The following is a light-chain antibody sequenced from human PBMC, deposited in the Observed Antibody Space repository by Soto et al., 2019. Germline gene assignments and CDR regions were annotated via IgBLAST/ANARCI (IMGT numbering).Light chain of an antibody. V-gene: IGKV3-15*01. CDR1: QSVSSN. Sequence: IMMTQSPATLSWCPVERATLSCRASQSVSSNLAWYQQKPGQAPRLLIYGASTRAAGIPARFSGSGSGTEVTLTITSLPSEDFAVYYCQQFHNWPRTFGQGTKVDIK. CDR3: QQFHNWPRT. CDR2: GAS. J-gene: IGKJ1*01.